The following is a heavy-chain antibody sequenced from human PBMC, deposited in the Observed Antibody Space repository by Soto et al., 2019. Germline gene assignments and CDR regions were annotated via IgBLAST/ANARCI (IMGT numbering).Heavy chain of an antibody. Sequence: GGSLRLSCAASGFTFSIYSMNWVRQAPGKGLEWVSSISSSSSYIYYADSVKGRFTISRDNAKNSLYLQMNSLRAEDTAVYYCARALGTSYYMDVWGKGTTVTVSS. D-gene: IGHD1-26*01. V-gene: IGHV3-21*01. J-gene: IGHJ6*03. CDR3: ARALGTSYYMDV. CDR2: ISSSSSYI. CDR1: GFTFSIYS.